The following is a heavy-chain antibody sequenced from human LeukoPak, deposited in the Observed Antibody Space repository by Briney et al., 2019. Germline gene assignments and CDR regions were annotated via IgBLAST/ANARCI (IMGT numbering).Heavy chain of an antibody. CDR3: ASLTTADAFDI. D-gene: IGHD3-22*01. Sequence: PSETLSLTCTVSGDSISGSSYYWGWIRQPPGKGLEWIGSTFYNGRTYYNPSLKSRVTISVDTSKNQFSLKVSSVTAADTAVYYCASLTTADAFDIWGQGTMVTVSS. CDR1: GDSISGSSYY. CDR2: TFYNGRT. V-gene: IGHV4-39*07. J-gene: IGHJ3*02.